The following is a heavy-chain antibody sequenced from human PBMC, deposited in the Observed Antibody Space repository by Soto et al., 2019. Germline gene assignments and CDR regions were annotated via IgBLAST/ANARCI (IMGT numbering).Heavy chain of an antibody. J-gene: IGHJ3*02. CDR3: ATDYGWAFGI. CDR1: GLTFSNVR. D-gene: IGHD4-17*01. V-gene: IGHV3-15*01. CDR2: IQSKSDGGTT. Sequence: EVQLVASGGGLVKPGDSLRLSCAGSGLTFSNVRMTWVRQTPGKGLEWIGRIQSKSDGGTTDYPAAVKGRFTISRDDSKNTLYLQLNSLKTEDTAVYYCATDYGWAFGIWGQWTMVTVSS.